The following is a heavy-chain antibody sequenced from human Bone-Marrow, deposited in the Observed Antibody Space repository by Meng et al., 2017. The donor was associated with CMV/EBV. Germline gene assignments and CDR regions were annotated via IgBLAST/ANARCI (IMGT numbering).Heavy chain of an antibody. V-gene: IGHV4-38-2*02. CDR2: IYHSGST. CDR3: ARNIAAADFDY. CDR1: GYSIKSGYY. Sequence: GSLRLSCTVSGYSIKSGYYWGWIRQPPGKGLEWIGSIYHSGSTYYNPSLKSRVTISVDTSKNQFSLKLSSVTAADTAVYYCARNIAAADFDYWGQGTLVTVSS. J-gene: IGHJ4*02. D-gene: IGHD6-13*01.